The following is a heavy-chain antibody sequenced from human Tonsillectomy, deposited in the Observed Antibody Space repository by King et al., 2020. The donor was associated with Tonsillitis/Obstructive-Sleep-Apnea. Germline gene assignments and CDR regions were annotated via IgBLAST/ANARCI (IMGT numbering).Heavy chain of an antibody. J-gene: IGHJ3*02. V-gene: IGHV4-34*01. Sequence: VQLQQWGAGLLKPSETLSLTCAVYGGSFSGYYWSWIRQPPGKGLEWIGEINHSGSTNYNPSLKSRVTISVDTSKNQFSLKLSSVTAAGTAVYYCASAGTNYFYLQQLVPDSFDIWGQGTMVTVSS. D-gene: IGHD6-13*01. CDR1: GGSFSGYY. CDR2: INHSGST. CDR3: ASAGTNYFYLQQLVPDSFDI.